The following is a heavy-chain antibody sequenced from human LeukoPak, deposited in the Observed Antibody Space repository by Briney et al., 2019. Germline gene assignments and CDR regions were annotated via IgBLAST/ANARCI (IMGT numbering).Heavy chain of an antibody. CDR2: ISSSGSYI. V-gene: IGHV3-21*01. J-gene: IGHJ4*02. CDR1: GFTFSSYS. D-gene: IGHD3-16*01. Sequence: GGSLRLSCVVSGFTFSSYSMNWVRQAPGKGLEWVSSISSSGSYIYYADSVKGRFTISRDNAKNSLYLQMNSLRAEDTAVYYCAAQGGLDYWGQGTLVTVSS. CDR3: AAQGGLDY.